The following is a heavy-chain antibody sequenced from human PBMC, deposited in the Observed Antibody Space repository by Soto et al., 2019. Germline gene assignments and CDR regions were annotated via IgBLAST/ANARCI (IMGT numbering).Heavy chain of an antibody. V-gene: IGHV4-34*01. CDR3: ARVVINDDFDI. D-gene: IGHD2-21*01. Sequence: QVQLQQWGAGLLKPSETLSLTCAVYGGSFSGYYWSWIRQPPGKGLAWIGEINHSGSTHYNPALKGRVTLSVDTDKNQCSLKPSSEAAADTAVYYCARVVINDDFDIWGQGTMVTVAS. CDR2: INHSGST. CDR1: GGSFSGYY. J-gene: IGHJ3*02.